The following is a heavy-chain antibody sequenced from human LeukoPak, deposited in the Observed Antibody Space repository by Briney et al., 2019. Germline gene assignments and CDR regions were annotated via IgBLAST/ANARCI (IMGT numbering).Heavy chain of an antibody. CDR1: GGTFNRYA. Sequence: GASVKVSCKASGGTFNRYAISWVRQAPGQGLEWMGGIIPIFGAANYAQKFQGRDTVTADESTSTLYMEVSSLRSEDTAVYYCARGYSNNFYGFDHWGQGILVTVTS. V-gene: IGHV1-69*13. D-gene: IGHD5-12*01. CDR2: IIPIFGAA. CDR3: ARGYSNNFYGFDH. J-gene: IGHJ4*02.